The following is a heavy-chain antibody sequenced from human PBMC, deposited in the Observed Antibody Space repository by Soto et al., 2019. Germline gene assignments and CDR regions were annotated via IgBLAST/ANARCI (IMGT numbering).Heavy chain of an antibody. CDR1: GFTFSGSS. CDR2: IRSKANSYAT. CDR3: ARDSPPVDY. Sequence: PGGALRLSCAASGFTFSGSSMHWGRQASGKGLEWVGRIRSKANSYATAYAASVKGRFTISRDDSKNTAYLQMNSLKTEDTAVYYCARDSPPVDYWGQGTLVTVSS. V-gene: IGHV3-73*01. J-gene: IGHJ4*02.